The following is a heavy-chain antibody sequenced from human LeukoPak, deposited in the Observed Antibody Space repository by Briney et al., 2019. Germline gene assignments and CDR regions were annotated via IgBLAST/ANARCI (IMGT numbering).Heavy chain of an antibody. CDR3: ASSHYYDSSGYKYYFDY. V-gene: IGHV4-34*01. J-gene: IGHJ4*02. Sequence: SETLSLTCAVYGGSFSDYFWTWIRQSPGKGLEWIGEINHIGNTNYNPSLKSRVTISVDTSKNQFSLKLSSVTAADTAVYYCASSHYYDSSGYKYYFDYWGQGTLVTVSS. CDR1: GGSFSDYF. D-gene: IGHD3-22*01. CDR2: INHIGNT.